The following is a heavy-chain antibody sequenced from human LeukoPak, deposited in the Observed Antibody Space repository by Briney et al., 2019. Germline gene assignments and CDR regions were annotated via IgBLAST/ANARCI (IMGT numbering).Heavy chain of an antibody. Sequence: GGALRLSCAASGLTFSSYWMHWVRQAPGKRLVLVSRINSDGSSTSYADSVKGRFTISRDNAKNTLYLQMNSLRAEDTAVYYCAKWALRYDYVWGYYFDYWGQGTLVTVSS. V-gene: IGHV3-74*01. CDR1: GLTFSSYW. CDR2: INSDGSST. D-gene: IGHD3-16*01. CDR3: AKWALRYDYVWGYYFDY. J-gene: IGHJ4*02.